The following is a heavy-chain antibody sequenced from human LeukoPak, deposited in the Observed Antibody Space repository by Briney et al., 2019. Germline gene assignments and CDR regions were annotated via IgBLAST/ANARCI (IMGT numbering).Heavy chain of an antibody. J-gene: IGHJ4*02. CDR2: ISGSGGST. CDR1: GCTFTSYA. Sequence: GGSLRLSCAASGCTFTSYAMNWVRQAPGKGLEWVSGISGSGGSTYYADSVKGRFSISRDNSKNTLYLQLNSLRVEDTAEYYCAKAHGGSYHSGIDWGQGTLVIVSS. CDR3: AKAHGGSYHSGID. V-gene: IGHV3-23*01. D-gene: IGHD2-8*01.